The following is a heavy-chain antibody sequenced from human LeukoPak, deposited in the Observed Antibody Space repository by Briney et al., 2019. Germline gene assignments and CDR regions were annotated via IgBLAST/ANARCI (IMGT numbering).Heavy chain of an antibody. CDR1: GFTFSNYG. D-gene: IGHD2-15*01. Sequence: GGSLGLSCATSGFTFSNYGIHWARQAPGKGLEWLAFIRYDGSNKYYADSVKGRFTISRDNSKNTLYLQMNSLRTEDTAVYYCAKILSYCSGGSCYNVLEAFDIWGQGTMVTVSS. J-gene: IGHJ3*02. CDR2: IRYDGSNK. CDR3: AKILSYCSGGSCYNVLEAFDI. V-gene: IGHV3-30*02.